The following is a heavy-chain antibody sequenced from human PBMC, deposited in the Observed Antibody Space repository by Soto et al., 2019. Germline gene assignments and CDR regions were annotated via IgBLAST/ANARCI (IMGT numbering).Heavy chain of an antibody. CDR2: INHSGST. D-gene: IGHD2-8*01. CDR3: ARGSIVLMVYAIRRDHYGMDV. CDR1: GGSFSGYY. V-gene: IGHV4-34*01. Sequence: MSLTCAVYGGSFSGYYWSWIRQPPGKGLEWIGEINHSGSTNYNPSLKSRVTISVDTSKTHFSLKLTSVTAADTAVYYCARGSIVLMVYAIRRDHYGMDVWGQGTTVTVSS. J-gene: IGHJ6*02.